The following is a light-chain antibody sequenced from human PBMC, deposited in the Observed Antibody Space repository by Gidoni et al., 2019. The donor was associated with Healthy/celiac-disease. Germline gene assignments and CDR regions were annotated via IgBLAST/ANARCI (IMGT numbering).Light chain of an antibody. CDR2: EVS. V-gene: IGLV2-8*01. Sequence: QSALTQPPSASGSPGQSVTISCTGTSSDVGGYNYVSWYQQHPGKAPKLMIYEVSKRPSGVPDRFSGSKSGNMASLTVSGLQAEDEADYYCSSYAGSLVFGGGTKLTVL. J-gene: IGLJ2*01. CDR1: SSDVGGYNY. CDR3: SSYAGSLV.